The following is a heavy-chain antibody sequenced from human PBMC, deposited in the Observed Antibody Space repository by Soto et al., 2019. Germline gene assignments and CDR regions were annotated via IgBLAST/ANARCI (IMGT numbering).Heavy chain of an antibody. CDR2: FDPEDGET. J-gene: IGHJ4*02. CDR3: ATDPGGTNDY. V-gene: IGHV1-24*01. Sequence: ASVKVSCRVSVYTLTELSMHWVRQAPGKGLEWMGGFDPEDGETIYAQKFQGRVTMTEDTSTDTAYMELSSLRSEDTAVYYCATDPGGTNDYWGQGTLVTVSS. CDR1: VYTLTELS. D-gene: IGHD2-15*01.